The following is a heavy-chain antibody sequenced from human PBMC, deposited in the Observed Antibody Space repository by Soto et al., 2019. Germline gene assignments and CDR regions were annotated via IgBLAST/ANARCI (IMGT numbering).Heavy chain of an antibody. CDR3: ATLSRGFRLVPDY. V-gene: IGHV1-3*01. CDR1: GYTFTSYA. CDR2: INAGNGNT. Sequence: QVQLVQSGAEVKKPGASVKVSCKASGYTFTSYAMHWVRQAPGQRLEWMGWINAGNGNTKYSQKFQGRVTITRDTSVSTAYMELSSLRSEDTAVYYCATLSRGFRLVPDYWGQGTLVTVSS. J-gene: IGHJ4*02. D-gene: IGHD3-10*01.